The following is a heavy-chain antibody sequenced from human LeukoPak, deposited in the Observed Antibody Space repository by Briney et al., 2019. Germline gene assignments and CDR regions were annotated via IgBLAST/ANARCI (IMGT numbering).Heavy chain of an antibody. CDR2: INQGGSVK. V-gene: IGHV3-7*01. CDR3: ARFGYSGWNLEY. J-gene: IGHJ4*02. CDR1: GFIFRDFW. Sequence: GGSLRLSCAASGFIFRDFWMTWVRQAPGKGLEWVANINQGGSVKYFVDSVKGRFTISRDDAESSLYVQMNSLRDEDTAVYYCARFGYSGWNLEYWGQGTLVTVSS. D-gene: IGHD5-12*01.